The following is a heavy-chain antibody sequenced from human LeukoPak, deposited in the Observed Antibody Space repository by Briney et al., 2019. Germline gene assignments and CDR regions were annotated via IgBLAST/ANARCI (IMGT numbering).Heavy chain of an antibody. CDR2: ISNSGDST. V-gene: IGHV3-23*01. Sequence: PGASLRLSCAASGFTFSSYATSWVRQAPGKGLEWVSDISNSGDSTYCADSVRGRFTISRDNSKNTLYLQMNNLRAEDTAVFYCAKRASLVSATPWFDPWGQGTLVTVSS. CDR3: AKRASLVSATPWFDP. J-gene: IGHJ5*02. D-gene: IGHD2-15*01. CDR1: GFTFSSYA.